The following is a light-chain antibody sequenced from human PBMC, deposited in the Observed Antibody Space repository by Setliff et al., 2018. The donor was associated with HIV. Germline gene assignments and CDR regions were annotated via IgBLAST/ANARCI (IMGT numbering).Light chain of an antibody. V-gene: IGLV1-47*01. CDR1: NSNIGSSY. Sequence: QSALTQPPSVSGTPGQRVTISCSGSNSNIGSSYVYWYQQFAGAAPKLLIYRNVQRPSGVPDRFSGSKSGTSASLAISGLRSEDDGDYYCATWDDSLAGVVFGGGT. CDR3: ATWDDSLAGVV. CDR2: RNV. J-gene: IGLJ2*01.